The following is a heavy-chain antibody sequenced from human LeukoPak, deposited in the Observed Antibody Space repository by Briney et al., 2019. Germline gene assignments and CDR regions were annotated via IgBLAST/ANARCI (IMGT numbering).Heavy chain of an antibody. CDR3: ARWADDYGDSLWYFDL. Sequence: PGGSLRLSRASSVFTFSSHSMNWVRQAPAKGLEWVSSISSSSSYIYCADSVKGRFTISSDNAKSSLYLQMNSLRAEDTAVYYWARWADDYGDSLWYFDLWGRGTLVTVSS. V-gene: IGHV3-21*01. CDR1: VFTFSSHS. J-gene: IGHJ2*01. CDR2: ISSSSSYI. D-gene: IGHD4-17*01.